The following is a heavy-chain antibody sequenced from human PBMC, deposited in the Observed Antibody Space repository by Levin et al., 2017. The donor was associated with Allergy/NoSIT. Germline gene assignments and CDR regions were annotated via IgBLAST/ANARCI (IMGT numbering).Heavy chain of an antibody. CDR3: ARTIFGVATGGMDV. V-gene: IGHV3-7*01. CDR1: GFTFSSYW. J-gene: IGHJ6*02. Sequence: PGGSLRLSCAASGFTFSSYWMSWVRQAPGKGLEWVANIKQDGSEKYYVDSVKGRFTISRDNAKNSLYLQMNSLRAEDTAVYYCARTIFGVATGGMDVWGQGTTVTVSS. CDR2: IKQDGSEK. D-gene: IGHD3-3*01.